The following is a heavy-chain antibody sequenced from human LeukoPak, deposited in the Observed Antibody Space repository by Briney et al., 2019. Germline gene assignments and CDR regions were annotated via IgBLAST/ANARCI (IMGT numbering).Heavy chain of an antibody. CDR3: ARDRTTVPLTPDY. CDR2: ISGSGTTS. D-gene: IGHD4-17*01. Sequence: GGSLRLSCAVSGFTFSSHALSWVRQAPGKGLEWVSGISGSGTTSYYPDFVKGRFIISRDSSNNTVSLQLNSLRAEDTAVYYCARDRTTVPLTPDYWGQGILVIVSS. V-gene: IGHV3-23*01. CDR1: GFTFSSHA. J-gene: IGHJ4*02.